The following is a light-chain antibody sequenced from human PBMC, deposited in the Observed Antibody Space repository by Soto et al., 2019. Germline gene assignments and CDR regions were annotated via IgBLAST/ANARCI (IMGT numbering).Light chain of an antibody. CDR1: QSAGNF. CDR3: QQHNQWPIT. CDR2: IS. V-gene: IGKV3D-15*01. J-gene: IGKJ5*01. Sequence: EILMTQSPATLSVSPGETASLSCRASQSAGNFLAWYQQKPGQAPRLLNISTRDTGIPARFSGSGSGTEFTLTINSLQSEDSQVYYCQQHNQWPITFGQGTRLEIK.